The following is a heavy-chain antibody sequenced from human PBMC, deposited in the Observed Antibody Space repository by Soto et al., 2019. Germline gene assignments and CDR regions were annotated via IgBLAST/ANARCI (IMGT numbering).Heavy chain of an antibody. D-gene: IGHD3-10*01. J-gene: IGHJ6*02. CDR1: GGSISSYY. CDR3: ARQGFGPLHGLVDV. V-gene: IGHV4-59*08. Sequence: QVQLQESGPGLVKPSETLSLSCTVSGGSISSYYWGWFRQSPGKRMEWIGYDHHSCGSSYNPSLQRRVAVSLEPSKSQFSLKVTSVTATDTAVYYCARQGFGPLHGLVDVWGQGTTVTVSS. CDR2: DHHSCGS.